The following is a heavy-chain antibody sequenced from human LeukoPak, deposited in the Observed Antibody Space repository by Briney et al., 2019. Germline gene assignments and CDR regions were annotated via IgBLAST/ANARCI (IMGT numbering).Heavy chain of an antibody. CDR2: IYYSGST. CDR1: GGSISSYY. V-gene: IGHV4-59*12. J-gene: IGHJ4*02. CDR3: ARVDRFGELLLFDY. Sequence: SETLSLTCTVSGGSISSYYWSWIRQPPGKGLEWIGYIYYSGSTNYNPSLKSRVTISVDTSKNQFSLKLSSVTAADTAVYYCARVDRFGELLLFDYWGQGTLVTVSS. D-gene: IGHD3-10*01.